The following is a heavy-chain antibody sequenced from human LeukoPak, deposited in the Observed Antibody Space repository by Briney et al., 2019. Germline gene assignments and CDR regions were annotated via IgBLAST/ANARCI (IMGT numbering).Heavy chain of an antibody. CDR2: INPNSGGT. D-gene: IGHD4-17*01. J-gene: IGHJ6*03. CDR1: GYTFTGYY. Sequence: ASVKVSCKASGYTFTGYYMHWVRQAPGQGLEWMGWINPNSGGTNYAQKFQGRVTMIRDTSISTAYMELSRLRSEDTAVYYCARGLKVAHGQRPPYYYYMDVWGKGTTVTVSS. V-gene: IGHV1-2*02. CDR3: ARGLKVAHGQRPPYYYYMDV.